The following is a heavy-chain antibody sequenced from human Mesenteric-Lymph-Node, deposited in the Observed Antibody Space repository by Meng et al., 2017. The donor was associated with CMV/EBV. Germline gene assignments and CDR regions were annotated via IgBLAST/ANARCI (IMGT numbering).Heavy chain of an antibody. CDR3: ARDRDSSGYPFDY. D-gene: IGHD3-22*01. Sequence: GDIVSSNSAAWNWIRQSPSRGLEWLGRTYYRSKWYNDYAVSVKSRITINVDTSKNQFSLQLNSVTPEDTAVYFCARDRDSSGYPFDYWGQGTLVTAPQ. CDR2: TYYRSKWYN. CDR1: GDIVSSNSAA. V-gene: IGHV6-1*01. J-gene: IGHJ4*02.